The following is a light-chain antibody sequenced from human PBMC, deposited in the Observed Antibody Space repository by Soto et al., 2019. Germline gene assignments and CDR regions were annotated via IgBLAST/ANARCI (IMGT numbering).Light chain of an antibody. CDR1: QTVSSF. CDR2: DSS. Sequence: VLTQSPATLSLSPGERATLSCRASQTVSSFLAWYQQKPGQAPRLLIHDSSDRATGIPARFSGSGSGTDFTLTSSSLEPEDAAVYYCQHRSNCPLTFGGGTRVEI. J-gene: IGKJ4*01. CDR3: QHRSNCPLT. V-gene: IGKV3-11*01.